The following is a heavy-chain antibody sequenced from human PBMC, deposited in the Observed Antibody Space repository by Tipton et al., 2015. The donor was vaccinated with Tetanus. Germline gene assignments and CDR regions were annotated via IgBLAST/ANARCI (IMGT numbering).Heavy chain of an antibody. Sequence: SLRLSCAASGFIFSSYGIHWVRQAPGKGLEWLAVSWYDGTDKYYADSVKGRFTISRDNSKNTLYLQMNSLRAEDTALSYCAREADCSGGSCFSGDFDTWGQGTQVTVSP. CDR3: AREADCSGGSCFSGDFDT. CDR1: GFIFSSYG. D-gene: IGHD2-15*01. CDR2: SWYDGTDK. J-gene: IGHJ4*02. V-gene: IGHV3-33*01.